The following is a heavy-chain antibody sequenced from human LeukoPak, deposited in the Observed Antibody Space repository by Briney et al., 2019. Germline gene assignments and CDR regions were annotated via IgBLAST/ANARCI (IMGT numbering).Heavy chain of an antibody. D-gene: IGHD2-15*01. Sequence: PGGSLRLSCAASGFTFSSYWMHCVRQAPGKGLVWVSRINSDGSSTSYADSVKGRFTISRDNSKNTLYLQMNSLIVEDTAVYYCAKDRTVVVAAYWGWFDPWGQGTLVTVSS. J-gene: IGHJ5*02. V-gene: IGHV3-74*01. CDR1: GFTFSSYW. CDR2: INSDGSST. CDR3: AKDRTVVVAAYWGWFDP.